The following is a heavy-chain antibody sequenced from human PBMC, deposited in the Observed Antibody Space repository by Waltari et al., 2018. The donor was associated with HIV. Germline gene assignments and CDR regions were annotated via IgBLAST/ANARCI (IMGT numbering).Heavy chain of an antibody. CDR3: AKDNDLARDTTKVPYYGMDV. V-gene: IGHV3-43D*03. J-gene: IGHJ6*02. D-gene: IGHD5-18*01. CDR2: ISWDGGST. Sequence: EVQLVESGGVVVQPGGSLRLSCAASGLPFDDSAMPWVRQAPGKGLEWVSLISWDGGSTYYADSVKGRFTISRDNSKNSLYLQMNSLRAEDTALYYCAKDNDLARDTTKVPYYGMDVWGQGTTVTVSS. CDR1: GLPFDDSA.